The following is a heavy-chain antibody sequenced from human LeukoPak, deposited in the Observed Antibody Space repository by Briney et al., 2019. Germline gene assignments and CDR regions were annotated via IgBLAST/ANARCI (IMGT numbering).Heavy chain of an antibody. CDR2: INSDGSST. CDR1: GFTFSSYW. J-gene: IGHJ5*02. V-gene: IGHV3-74*01. Sequence: WGSLRLSCAASGFTFSSYWMHWVRQAPGKGLVWVSRINSDGSSTSYADSVKGRFTISRDNAKNTLYLQMNSLRAEDTAVYYCAREIRYDANLFDPWGQGTLVTVSS. CDR3: AREIRYDANLFDP. D-gene: IGHD3-3*01.